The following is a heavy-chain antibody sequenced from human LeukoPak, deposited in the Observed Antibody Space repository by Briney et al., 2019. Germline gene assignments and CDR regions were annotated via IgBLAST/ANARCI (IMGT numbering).Heavy chain of an antibody. V-gene: IGHV3-9*03. J-gene: IGHJ6*03. CDR1: GFTFDDYA. CDR3: AKGGSWELHSFDYMDV. D-gene: IGHD1-26*01. CDR2: ISWNSGSI. Sequence: SGGSLRLSCAASGFTFDDYAMHWVRQAPGKGLEWVSGISWNSGSIGYADSVKGRFTISRDNAKNSLYLQMNSLRAEDMALYYCAKGGSWELHSFDYMDVWGKGTTVTVSS.